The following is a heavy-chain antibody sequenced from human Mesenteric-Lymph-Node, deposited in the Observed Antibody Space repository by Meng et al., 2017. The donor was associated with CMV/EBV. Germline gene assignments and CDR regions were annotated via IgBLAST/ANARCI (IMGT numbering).Heavy chain of an antibody. J-gene: IGHJ6*02. V-gene: IGHV1-46*01. Sequence: ASVKVSCKASGYTFTSYYIHWVRQAPGQGLEWMGVINPSGGSTNYAQKFQGRVTVTRDTSTSTVYMELSSLRAEDTALYYCAKGVEPAAPYFYYYGMDVWGQGTTVTVSS. CDR3: AKGVEPAAPYFYYYGMDV. CDR1: GYTFTSYY. CDR2: INPSGGST. D-gene: IGHD2-2*01.